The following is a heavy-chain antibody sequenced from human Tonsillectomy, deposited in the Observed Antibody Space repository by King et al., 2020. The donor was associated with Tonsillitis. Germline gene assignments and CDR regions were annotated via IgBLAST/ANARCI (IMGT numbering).Heavy chain of an antibody. CDR2: IYHSWST. CDR3: ARGERGYSYGGLWYYYMDV. J-gene: IGHJ6*03. Sequence: QLQESGPGLVKPSGTLSLTCAVSGGSISSSNWWSWVCQPPGKGLEWIGEIYHSWSTNYNPSLKSRVTISVDKSKNPFSLKRSSVTAADTAVYYCARGERGYSYGGLWYYYMDVWGKGTTVTVSS. V-gene: IGHV4-4*02. D-gene: IGHD5-18*01. CDR1: GGSISSSNW.